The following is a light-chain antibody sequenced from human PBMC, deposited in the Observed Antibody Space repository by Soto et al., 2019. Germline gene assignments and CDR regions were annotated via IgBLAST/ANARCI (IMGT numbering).Light chain of an antibody. CDR1: RSNIGSSI. Sequence: QSVLTQPPSRSGTPGQTVTISCFGSRSNIGSSIVHWYQQLPGAAPKHLIYMNNQRPSGIPDRFSGSKSGTSASLVISGLRSEDEADYYCVAWDDNLSARVFGGGTKLTVL. CDR2: MNN. CDR3: VAWDDNLSARV. V-gene: IGLV1-47*01. J-gene: IGLJ3*02.